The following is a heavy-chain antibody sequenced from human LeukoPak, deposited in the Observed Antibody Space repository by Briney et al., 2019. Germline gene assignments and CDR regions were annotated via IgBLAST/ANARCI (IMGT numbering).Heavy chain of an antibody. Sequence: ASVKVSCKASGGTFGSYAISWLRQAPGQGLEWMGRIIPILGIANYAQKFQGRVTITADKSTSTAYMELSSLRSEDTAVYYCARVGWLQGYDYWGQGTLVTVSS. CDR1: GGTFGSYA. V-gene: IGHV1-69*04. CDR2: IIPILGIA. CDR3: ARVGWLQGYDY. J-gene: IGHJ4*02. D-gene: IGHD5-24*01.